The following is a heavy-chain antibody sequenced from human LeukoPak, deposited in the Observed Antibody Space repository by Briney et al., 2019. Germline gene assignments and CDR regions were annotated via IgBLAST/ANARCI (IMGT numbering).Heavy chain of an antibody. CDR1: GYTFTGYY. Sequence: GASVKVSCKASGYTFTGYYTHWVRQAPGQGLEWMGWINPNSGGTNYAQKFQGRVTMTRDTSISTAYMELSRLRSDDTAVYYCARDIVVVPAAMSMDVWGQGTTVTVSS. CDR2: INPNSGGT. CDR3: ARDIVVVPAAMSMDV. V-gene: IGHV1-2*02. J-gene: IGHJ6*02. D-gene: IGHD2-2*01.